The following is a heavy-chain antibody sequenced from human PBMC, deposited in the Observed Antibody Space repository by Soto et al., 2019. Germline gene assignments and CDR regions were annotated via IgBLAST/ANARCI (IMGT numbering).Heavy chain of an antibody. Sequence: GGSLRLSCAASGFTFDDYAMHWVRQAPGKGLEWVSGISWNSGSIGYADSVKGRFTISRDNAKNSLYLQMNSLRAEDTALYYCAKASSIVGATDWGQGTLVTVSS. CDR2: ISWNSGSI. J-gene: IGHJ4*02. CDR3: AKASSIVGATD. CDR1: GFTFDDYA. D-gene: IGHD1-26*01. V-gene: IGHV3-9*01.